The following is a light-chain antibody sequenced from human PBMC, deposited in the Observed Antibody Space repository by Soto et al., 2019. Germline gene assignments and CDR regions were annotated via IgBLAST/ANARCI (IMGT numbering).Light chain of an antibody. CDR2: GAS. CDR3: QQYGSSPLT. CDR1: QSVSSNY. Sequence: ESVLTQSPGTLSLSPGERATLSCRASQSVSSNYLAWYQQKPGQAPRLLIYGASSSATGIPDRFSGSGSGTDFTLTICRLEPEDFAVYNCQQYGSSPLTFGGGTKVEIK. V-gene: IGKV3-20*01. J-gene: IGKJ4*01.